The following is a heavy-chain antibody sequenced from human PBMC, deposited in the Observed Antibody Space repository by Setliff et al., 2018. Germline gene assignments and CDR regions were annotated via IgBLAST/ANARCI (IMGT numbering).Heavy chain of an antibody. J-gene: IGHJ5*02. CDR1: GGSVSTFY. D-gene: IGHD3-10*01. CDR3: ARQPSSGAYYNDGWFDP. V-gene: IGHV4-59*02. CDR2: VHFGGDT. Sequence: SETLSLTCRVSGGSVSTFYWTWIRQPPGKGLEWIGFVHFGGDTNYNPSLKSRVTMSADTSNNQFSLNLRSVTAADTAVYFCARQPSSGAYYNDGWFDPWGQGTLVTVSS.